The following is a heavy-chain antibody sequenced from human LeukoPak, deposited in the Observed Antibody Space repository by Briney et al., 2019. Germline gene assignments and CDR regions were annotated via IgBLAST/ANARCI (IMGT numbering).Heavy chain of an antibody. J-gene: IGHJ4*02. CDR3: ARVTQAVAGLDY. D-gene: IGHD6-19*01. V-gene: IGHV3-21*04. Sequence: GGSLRLSCAASGFTFSSYTINCVRQAPGKGLEWVSSISSGSTNIYYADSVKGRFTISRDNAKNSLYLQMNSLRAEDTAVYYCARVTQAVAGLDYWGQGTLVTVSS. CDR1: GFTFSSYT. CDR2: ISSGSTNI.